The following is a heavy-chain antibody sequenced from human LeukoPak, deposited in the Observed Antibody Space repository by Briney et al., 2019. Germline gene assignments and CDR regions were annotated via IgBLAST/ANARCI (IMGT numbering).Heavy chain of an antibody. CDR3: ARDPTHSAAMWDYYYYMDV. V-gene: IGHV4-61*02. D-gene: IGHD2-2*01. CDR2: IYTSGST. CDR1: GGSISSGSYY. Sequence: SQTLSLTCTVSGGSISSGSYYWSWIRQPAGKGLEWIGRIYTSGSTNYNPSLKSRVTISVDTSKNQFSLKLSSVTAADTAVYYCARDPTHSAAMWDYYYYMDVWGKGTTVTVSS. J-gene: IGHJ6*03.